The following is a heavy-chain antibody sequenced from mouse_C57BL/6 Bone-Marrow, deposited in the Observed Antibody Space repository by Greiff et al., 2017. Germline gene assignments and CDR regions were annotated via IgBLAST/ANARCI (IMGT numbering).Heavy chain of an antibody. D-gene: IGHD1-1*01. V-gene: IGHV1-19*01. Sequence: VQLKESGPVLVKPGASVKMSCKASGYTFTDYYMNWVKQSHGKSLEWIGVINPYNGGTSYNKKFKGKATLTVDKSSSTAYMKLNSLTSEDSAVYYCARVTTVVAPFAYWGQGTLVTVSA. CDR1: GYTFTDYY. CDR3: ARVTTVVAPFAY. J-gene: IGHJ3*01. CDR2: INPYNGGT.